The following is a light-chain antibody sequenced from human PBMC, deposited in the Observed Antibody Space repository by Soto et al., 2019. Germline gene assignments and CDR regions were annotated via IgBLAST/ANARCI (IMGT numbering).Light chain of an antibody. Sequence: EIVLTQSPGTLSLSPGERATLSCRASQSVSDMYLAWYQQKPGQAPRLLIYASNRATGIPDRFSGSGSGTDFTLTISRLEPEEFAVYYCQHYGTSALFGPGTKVESK. CDR2: AS. CDR1: QSVSDMY. V-gene: IGKV3-20*01. CDR3: QHYGTSAL. J-gene: IGKJ3*01.